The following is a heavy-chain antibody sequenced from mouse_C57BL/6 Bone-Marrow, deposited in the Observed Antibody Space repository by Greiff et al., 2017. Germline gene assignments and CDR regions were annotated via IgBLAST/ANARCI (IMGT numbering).Heavy chain of an antibody. CDR1: GYTFTSYG. CDR2: IYPRSGNT. J-gene: IGHJ2*01. CDR3: AREGLPYFDY. D-gene: IGHD2-1*01. V-gene: IGHV1-81*01. Sequence: QVQLKQSGAELARPGASVKLSCKASGYTFTSYGISWVKQRPGQGLEWIGEIYPRSGNTYYNEKFKGKATLTADKSSSTAYMELRSLTSEDSAVYVCAREGLPYFDYWGQGTTLTVSS.